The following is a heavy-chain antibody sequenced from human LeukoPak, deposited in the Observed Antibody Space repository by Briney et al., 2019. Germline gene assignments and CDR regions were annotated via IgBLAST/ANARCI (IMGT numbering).Heavy chain of an antibody. CDR2: ISPTGEGT. V-gene: IGHV3-23*01. Sequence: GGSLRLSCAASGFTFSSCGMTWVRQAPGRGLEWVSTISPTGEGTHYADSVKGRFTISRDNSKNTLSLEMNSLRADDTATYYCARDAGGAWPFDYWGQGTRVIVSS. J-gene: IGHJ4*02. D-gene: IGHD4-17*01. CDR1: GFTFSSCG. CDR3: ARDAGGAWPFDY.